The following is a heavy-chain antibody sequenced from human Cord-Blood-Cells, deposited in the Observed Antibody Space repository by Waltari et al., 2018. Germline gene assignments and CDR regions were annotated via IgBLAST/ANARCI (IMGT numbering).Heavy chain of an antibody. J-gene: IGHJ2*01. V-gene: IGHV1-2*02. CDR3: ATPNWRYWYFDL. Sequence: QVQLVQSGAEVKKPGASVKVSCKASGYTFTGYYPPLGRQAPGQGLEWMGWINPNSGGTNYAQKFQGRVTMTRDTSISTAYMELSRLRSDDTAVYYCATPNWRYWYFDLWGRGTLVTVSS. CDR1: GYTFTGYY. CDR2: INPNSGGT. D-gene: IGHD1-1*01.